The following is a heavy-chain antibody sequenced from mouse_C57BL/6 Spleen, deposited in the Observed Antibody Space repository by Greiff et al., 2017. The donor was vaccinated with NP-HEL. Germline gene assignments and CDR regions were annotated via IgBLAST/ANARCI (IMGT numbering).Heavy chain of an antibody. CDR1: GYTFTDYN. D-gene: IGHD1-1*01. CDR3: ARGYYYGSSTHFDY. CDR2: INPNNGGT. Sequence: VQLQQSGPELVKPGASVKMSCKASGYTFTDYNMHWVKQSHGKSLEWIGYINPNNGGTSYNQKFKGKATLTVNKSSSTAYMVLRSLTSEDSAVYYCARGYYYGSSTHFDYWGQGTTLTVSS. V-gene: IGHV1-22*01. J-gene: IGHJ2*01.